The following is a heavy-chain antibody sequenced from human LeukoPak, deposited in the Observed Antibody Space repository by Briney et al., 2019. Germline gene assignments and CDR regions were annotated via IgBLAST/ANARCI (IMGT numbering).Heavy chain of an antibody. CDR1: GYTFNTYG. V-gene: IGHV1-18*01. Sequence: ASVKVSCKASGYTFNTYGISWVRQAPGQGLEWMGWINTYNGNTNYAQKFQGRVTMTTDTSTSTAYMELRSLRSDDTAVYYCAREGSPWGYYDGSGYYYWFDPWGQGTLVTVSS. D-gene: IGHD3-22*01. CDR2: INTYNGNT. J-gene: IGHJ5*02. CDR3: AREGSPWGYYDGSGYYYWFDP.